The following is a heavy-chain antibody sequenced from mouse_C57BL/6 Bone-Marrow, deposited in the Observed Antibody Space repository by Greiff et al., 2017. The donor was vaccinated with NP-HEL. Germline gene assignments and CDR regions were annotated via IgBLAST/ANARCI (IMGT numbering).Heavy chain of an antibody. D-gene: IGHD1-1*01. CDR2: IDPSDSYT. CDR1: GYTFTSYG. J-gene: IGHJ2*01. Sequence: QVQLQQPGAELVMPGASVKLSCKASGYTFTSYGMHWVKQRPGQGLEWIGEIDPSDSYTNYNQKFKGKSTLTVDKSSSTAYMQLSSLTSEDSAVYFCAIRSSPYFDYWGQGTTLTVSS. V-gene: IGHV1-69*01. CDR3: AIRSSPYFDY.